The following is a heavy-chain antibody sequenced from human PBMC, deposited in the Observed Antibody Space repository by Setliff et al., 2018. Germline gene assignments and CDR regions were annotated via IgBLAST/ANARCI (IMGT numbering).Heavy chain of an antibody. CDR3: VREYDGNYDDAFDI. V-gene: IGHV4-61*08. CDR1: GGSISSGDYY. D-gene: IGHD4-4*01. J-gene: IGHJ3*02. Sequence: PSETLSLTCTVSGGSISSGDYYWSWIRQPPGKGLEWIGYIHYSGSTSNNPSLKSRVTMSVDTSKNQFSLKLSSVTAADTAMYYCVREYDGNYDDAFDIWGQGTMVTVSS. CDR2: IHYSGST.